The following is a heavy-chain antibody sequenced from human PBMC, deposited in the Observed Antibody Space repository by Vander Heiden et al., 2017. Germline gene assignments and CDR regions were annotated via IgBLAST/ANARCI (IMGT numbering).Heavy chain of an antibody. D-gene: IGHD4-17*01. CDR1: GLTFEDHG. J-gene: IGHJ6*02. Sequence: EPQVVESGGALVQPGRSLRLSFAVSGLTFEDHGTHWVRQVPGKGLEWVSGIIWKTGMIDYADSVKGRFTVSRDYAKNSLYLQMNNLRTEDTALYYCVKDVRAGGADVWGQGTTVTVS. V-gene: IGHV3-9*01. CDR2: IIWKTGMI. CDR3: VKDVRAGGADV.